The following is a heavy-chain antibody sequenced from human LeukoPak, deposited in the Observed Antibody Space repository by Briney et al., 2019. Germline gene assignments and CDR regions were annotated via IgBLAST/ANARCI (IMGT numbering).Heavy chain of an antibody. CDR2: IFYTGST. D-gene: IGHD6-6*01. CDR3: TRTYSSSSIDY. J-gene: IGHJ4*02. Sequence: SETLSLTCTVSGGSISTYYWSWIRQPPGKGLEWLGYIFYTGSTNYNPSLKSRVTMSIDTSKNQFSLKLSSVAAADTAVYYCTRTYSSSSIDYWGQGALVTVSS. V-gene: IGHV4-59*13. CDR1: GGSISTYY.